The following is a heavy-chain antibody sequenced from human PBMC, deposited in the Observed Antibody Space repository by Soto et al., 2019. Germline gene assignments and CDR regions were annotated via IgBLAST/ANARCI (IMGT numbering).Heavy chain of an antibody. V-gene: IGHV4-39*01. CDR1: CGSFGSNNYF. CDR2: LYYGGVT. CDR3: ATAPETFSPACYYINWFDP. J-gene: IGHJ5*02. D-gene: IGHD3-10*01. Sequence: SGTLSLTCTVSCGSFGSNNYFWGWIRQPPGKGLEGVAGLYYGGVTYYNPSPRSRGTISVHPSKSEFSLGLRSVTAADTAVDYCATAPETFSPACYYINWFDPWGQGTLVTVS.